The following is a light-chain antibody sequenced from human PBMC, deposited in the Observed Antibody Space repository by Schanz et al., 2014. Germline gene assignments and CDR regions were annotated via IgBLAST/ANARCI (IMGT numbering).Light chain of an antibody. CDR3: AAWDDSLSAHVV. V-gene: IGLV1-40*01. Sequence: QSVLTQPPSVSGAPGQRVSISCAGSSSNIGAGYDVHWFQQHPGTAPKLLIYGNSDRPSGVPDRFSGSKSGTSASLAISGLRSEDEADYYCAAWDDSLSAHVVFGGGTKLTVL. J-gene: IGLJ2*01. CDR2: GNS. CDR1: SSNIGAGYD.